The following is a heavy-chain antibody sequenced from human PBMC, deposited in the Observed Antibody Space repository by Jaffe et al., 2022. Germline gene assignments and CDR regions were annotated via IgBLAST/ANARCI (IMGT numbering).Heavy chain of an antibody. Sequence: EVQLLESGGGLVQPGGSLRLSCAASGFTFSSYAMSWVRQAPGKGLEWVSAISGSGGSTYYADSVKGRFTISRDNSKNTLYLQMNSLRAEDTAVYYCAKDFWSGYNGGYYYYMDVWGKGTTVTVSS. D-gene: IGHD3-3*01. CDR1: GFTFSSYA. J-gene: IGHJ6*03. CDR2: ISGSGGST. CDR3: AKDFWSGYNGGYYYYMDV. V-gene: IGHV3-23*01.